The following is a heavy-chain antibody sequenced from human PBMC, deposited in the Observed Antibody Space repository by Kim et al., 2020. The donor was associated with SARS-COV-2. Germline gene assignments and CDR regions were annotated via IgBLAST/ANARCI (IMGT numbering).Heavy chain of an antibody. J-gene: IGHJ4*02. D-gene: IGHD3-22*01. CDR3: ARDSNYYDSSGYLQLGFDY. CDR2: ISYDGSNK. Sequence: GGSLRLSCAASGFTFSSYAMHWVRQAPGKGLEWVAVISYDGSNKYYADSVKGRFTISRDNSKNTLYLQMNSLRAEDTAVYYCARDSNYYDSSGYLQLGFDYWGQGTLVTVSS. CDR1: GFTFSSYA. V-gene: IGHV3-30-3*01.